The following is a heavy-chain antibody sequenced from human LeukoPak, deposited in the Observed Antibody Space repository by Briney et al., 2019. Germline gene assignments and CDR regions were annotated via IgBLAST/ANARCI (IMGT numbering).Heavy chain of an antibody. Sequence: GGSLRLSCAASGFTFSTFAMVWVRQPPGKGLEWVSAISGSGGSTYYADSVKGRFTISRDNSKNTLYLQMNSLRAEDTAVYYCAKEPNLGARRGWFDPWGQGTLVTVSS. CDR1: GFTFSTFA. D-gene: IGHD5-12*01. CDR3: AKEPNLGARRGWFDP. J-gene: IGHJ5*02. V-gene: IGHV3-23*01. CDR2: ISGSGGST.